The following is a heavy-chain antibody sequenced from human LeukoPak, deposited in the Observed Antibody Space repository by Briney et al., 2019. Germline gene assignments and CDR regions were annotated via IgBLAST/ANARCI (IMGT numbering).Heavy chain of an antibody. Sequence: GGSLRLSCAASGFTFSSFAMHWVRQAPGKGLEWVATISHDRTNKYYADSVKGRFTISRDNSENTLYLQMNSLKIEDTAVYYCARDGGAWIQLWLSFDFWGQGTLVTVSS. CDR2: ISHDRTNK. CDR1: GFTFSSFA. V-gene: IGHV3-30-3*01. CDR3: ARDGGAWIQLWLSFDF. D-gene: IGHD5-18*01. J-gene: IGHJ4*02.